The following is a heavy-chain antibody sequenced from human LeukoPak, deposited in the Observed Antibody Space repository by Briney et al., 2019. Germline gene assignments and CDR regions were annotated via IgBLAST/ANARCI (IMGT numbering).Heavy chain of an antibody. CDR3: ARGNPGFDY. Sequence: SQTLSLTCTVSGGFISSGTSYWSWIRQPPGKGLEWIGYVSHSGGTHYTPSLQSRDTISVDRSKNQFSLILNSMTAADTAVYYCARGNPGFDYWGQGTLVTVSS. D-gene: IGHD3-10*01. V-gene: IGHV4-30-2*01. CDR1: GGFISSGTSY. J-gene: IGHJ4*02. CDR2: VSHSGGT.